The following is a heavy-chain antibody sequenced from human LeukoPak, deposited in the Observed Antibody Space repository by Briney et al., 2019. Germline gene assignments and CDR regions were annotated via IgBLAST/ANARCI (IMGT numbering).Heavy chain of an antibody. CDR1: GYTFTSYD. V-gene: IGHV1-8*01. Sequence: ASVKVSCKASGYTFTSYDINWVRQATGQGLEWMGWMNPNSGNTGYAQKLQGRVTMTTDTSTSTAYMELRSLRSDDTAVYYCARDVEDYVWGSYRYTSLYYFDYWGQGTLVTVSS. D-gene: IGHD3-16*02. J-gene: IGHJ4*02. CDR3: ARDVEDYVWGSYRYTSLYYFDY. CDR2: MNPNSGNT.